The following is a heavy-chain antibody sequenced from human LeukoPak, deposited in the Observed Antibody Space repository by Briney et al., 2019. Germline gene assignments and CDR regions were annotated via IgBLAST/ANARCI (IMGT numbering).Heavy chain of an antibody. CDR3: TTVKYCSGGTCYSRSDY. Sequence: GGSLRLSCAASGFTFSNAWMSWVRQAPGKGLDWVGRIKSKTDGGTVEYAAPVKGRFTISRDDSKNTLYLQMNSLKTEHTAVYYCTTVKYCSGGTCYSRSDYWGQGVLVTVSS. V-gene: IGHV3-15*01. J-gene: IGHJ4*02. CDR2: IKSKTDGGTV. D-gene: IGHD2-15*01. CDR1: GFTFSNAW.